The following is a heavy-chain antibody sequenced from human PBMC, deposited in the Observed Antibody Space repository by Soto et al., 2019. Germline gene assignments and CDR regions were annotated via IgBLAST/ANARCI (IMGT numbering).Heavy chain of an antibody. CDR3: ARRVTWAFDV. V-gene: IGHV4-39*01. CDR1: GGSISSSTYY. CDR2: MYYSGST. J-gene: IGHJ3*01. Sequence: PSETLSLTCTVSGGSISSSTYYWGWIRQPPGKGLEWIGSMYYSGSTYYNPSLKSRVTISVDTSNNQFSLKLSSVTAADTAAYYCARRVTWAFDVWGRGTMVTVSS.